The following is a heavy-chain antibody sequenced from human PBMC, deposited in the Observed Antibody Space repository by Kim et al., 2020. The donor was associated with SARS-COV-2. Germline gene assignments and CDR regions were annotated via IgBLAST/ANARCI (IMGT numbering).Heavy chain of an antibody. CDR1: GFTVNNFA. Sequence: GGSLRLSCGASGFTVNNFAMSWVRQAPGKGLEWVSTDPGGGGRTFYADSVKGRFTISRDNSKNTVFLQMNSVRAEDTAVYYCAKAQPLSSGWYVLEDWGQGTLGTVSS. CDR2: DPGGGGRT. CDR3: AKAQPLSSGWYVLED. J-gene: IGHJ4*02. D-gene: IGHD6-19*01. V-gene: IGHV3-23*01.